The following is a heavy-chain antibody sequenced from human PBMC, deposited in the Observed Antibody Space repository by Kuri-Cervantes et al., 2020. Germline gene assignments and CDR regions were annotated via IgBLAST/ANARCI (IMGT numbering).Heavy chain of an antibody. CDR1: VGTFSSYA. CDR2: ILPIFVTA. V-gene: IGHV1-69*06. Sequence: AVKVSCKASVGTFSSYAIGWVRQAPGQGLEWMGGILPIFVTANYAQKFQGRVTMTEDTSTDTAYMELSSLRSEDTAVYYCATTVIASAGTGGFDIWGQGTMVTVSS. D-gene: IGHD6-13*01. CDR3: ATTVIASAGTGGFDI. J-gene: IGHJ3*02.